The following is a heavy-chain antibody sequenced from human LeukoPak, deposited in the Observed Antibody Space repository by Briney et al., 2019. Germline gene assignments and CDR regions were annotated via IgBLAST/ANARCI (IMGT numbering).Heavy chain of an antibody. J-gene: IGHJ4*02. CDR1: GFSFRNYW. V-gene: IGHV3-74*01. Sequence: GGSLRLSCVASGFSFRNYWMYWVRQAPGKGLVWVSHINTDGTSTNYADSVKGRFTVFRDNAKKTLYLQMNTLRVEDTAVYYCARDLWLGDYWGQGTLVTVSS. CDR2: INTDGTST. D-gene: IGHD6-19*01. CDR3: ARDLWLGDY.